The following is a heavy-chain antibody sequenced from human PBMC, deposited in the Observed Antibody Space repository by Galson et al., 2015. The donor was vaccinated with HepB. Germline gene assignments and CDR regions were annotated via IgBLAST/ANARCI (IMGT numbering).Heavy chain of an antibody. Sequence: SLRLSCAASGFTFNTYAIHWVRQSPGKGLEWVALILYDGSQKYYGDSVKGRFTISRDDSKNTLHLQMNSLRTEDTAVYFCAKIMRRGPLVRGIIPDFWGQGTLVTVSS. CDR3: AKIMRRGPLVRGIIPDF. D-gene: IGHD3-10*01. V-gene: IGHV3-30*18. J-gene: IGHJ4*02. CDR2: ILYDGSQK. CDR1: GFTFNTYA.